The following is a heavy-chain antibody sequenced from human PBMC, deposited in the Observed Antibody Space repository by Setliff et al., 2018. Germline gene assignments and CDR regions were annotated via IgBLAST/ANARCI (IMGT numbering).Heavy chain of an antibody. D-gene: IGHD2-21*02. CDR1: GYTFTSYG. CDR3: ARDWFCSGGDCSDVFDF. V-gene: IGHV1-18*01. Sequence: ASVKVSCKSSGYTFTSYGISWMRQAPGQGLEWMGWSSAYNGKTQYAQKFQGRVTMTTDTSTSTAYMELMSLTSDDTAVYYCARDWFCSGGDCSDVFDFWGQGTMVTVSS. J-gene: IGHJ3*01. CDR2: SSAYNGKT.